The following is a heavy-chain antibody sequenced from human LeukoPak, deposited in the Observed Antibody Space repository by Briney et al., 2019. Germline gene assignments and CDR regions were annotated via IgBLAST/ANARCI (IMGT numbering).Heavy chain of an antibody. Sequence: SETLSLTCTVSGGSISTYYWTWIRQPAGKGLEWIGRIYTSGSTNYNPSLKSRVTMSVDTSKNQFSLKLSSVTAADTAVYYCARAHYYDSSGYWWFDPWGQGTLVTVSS. J-gene: IGHJ5*02. CDR3: ARAHYYDSSGYWWFDP. CDR2: IYTSGST. D-gene: IGHD3-22*01. V-gene: IGHV4-4*07. CDR1: GGSISTYY.